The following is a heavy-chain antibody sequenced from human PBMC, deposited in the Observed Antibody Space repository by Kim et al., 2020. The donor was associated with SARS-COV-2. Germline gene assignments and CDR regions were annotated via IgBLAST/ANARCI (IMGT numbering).Heavy chain of an antibody. CDR1: GYTLTELS. Sequence: ASVKVSCKVSGYTLTELSMHWVRQAPGKGLEWMGGFDPEDGETIYAQKFQGRVTMTEDTSTDTAYMELSSLRSEDTAVYYCATAYLINDYGDYVRRGGMDVWGQGTTVTVSS. J-gene: IGHJ6*02. CDR2: FDPEDGET. D-gene: IGHD4-17*01. CDR3: ATAYLINDYGDYVRRGGMDV. V-gene: IGHV1-24*01.